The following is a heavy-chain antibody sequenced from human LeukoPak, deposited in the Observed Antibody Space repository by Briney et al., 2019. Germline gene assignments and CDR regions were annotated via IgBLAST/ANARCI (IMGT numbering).Heavy chain of an antibody. CDR3: ARDPTNYGSGSYYGDY. V-gene: IGHV3-21*01. CDR2: ISSSSSYI. J-gene: IGHJ4*02. CDR1: GFTLSSYS. Sequence: GGSLRLSCAASGFTLSSYSMNWVRQAPGKGLEWVSSISSSSSYIYYADSVKGRFTISRDNAKNSLYLQMNSLRAEDTAVYYCARDPTNYGSGSYYGDYWGQGTLVTVSS. D-gene: IGHD3-10*01.